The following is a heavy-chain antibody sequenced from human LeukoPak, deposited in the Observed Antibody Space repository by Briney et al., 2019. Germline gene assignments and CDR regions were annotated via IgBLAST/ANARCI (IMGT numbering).Heavy chain of an antibody. CDR3: ARSGSYGKLDY. CDR1: GGSISSYY. V-gene: IGHV4-59*01. J-gene: IGHJ4*02. CDR2: IYYSGST. D-gene: IGHD5-18*01. Sequence: SETLSLTCTVSGGSISSYYWSWIRQPPGKGLEWIGYIYYSGSTNYNPSLKSRVTISVDTSKNQFSLKLSSVTAADTAVYYCARSGSYGKLDYWGQGTLVTVSS.